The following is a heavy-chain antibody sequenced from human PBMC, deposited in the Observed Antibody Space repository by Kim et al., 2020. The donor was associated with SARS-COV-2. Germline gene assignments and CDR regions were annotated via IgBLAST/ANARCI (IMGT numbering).Heavy chain of an antibody. J-gene: IGHJ5*02. CDR1: GGSISSSSYY. D-gene: IGHD6-13*01. CDR3: AMRYSIVTNWFDP. CDR2: SYYSGST. V-gene: IGHV4-39*01. Sequence: SETLSLTCTVSGGSISSSSYYWGWIRQPPGNGLEWIGSSYYSGSTYYNPSLKSRVTISVDTSKNQFSLKLSSVTAADTAVYYCAMRYSIVTNWFDPWGQGTLVTVSS.